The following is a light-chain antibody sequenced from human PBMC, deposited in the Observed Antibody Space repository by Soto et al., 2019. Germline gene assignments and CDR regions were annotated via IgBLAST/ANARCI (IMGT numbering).Light chain of an antibody. CDR1: QSVSSSY. CDR3: QQYESSLRT. CDR2: GAS. J-gene: IGKJ1*01. V-gene: IGKV3-20*01. Sequence: EIVLTQSPGTLSLSPGERATLSCRASQSVSSSYLAWYQQKPGQAPRLLIYGASSRATGIPDRFSGSGSGTDFTLTISRLEPEDCAVYYCQQYESSLRTFGQGTKVEIK.